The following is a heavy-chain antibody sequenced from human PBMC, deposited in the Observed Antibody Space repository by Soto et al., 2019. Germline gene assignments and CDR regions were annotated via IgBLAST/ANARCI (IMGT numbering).Heavy chain of an antibody. J-gene: IGHJ3*01. CDR1: GITLGDYW. V-gene: IGHV3-7*01. CDR2: IKEDGNEK. CDR3: ARDLTPHISGWYYDAFDV. Sequence: EVQLVASGGGLVQPGGSLRLSCVASGITLGDYWMTWVRQAPGKGPEWVADIKEDGNEKNYVDSVKGRFTISRDNAENSLFLQMNSLRAEDTAVYYCARDLTPHISGWYYDAFDVWAQGTMVTV. D-gene: IGHD6-19*01.